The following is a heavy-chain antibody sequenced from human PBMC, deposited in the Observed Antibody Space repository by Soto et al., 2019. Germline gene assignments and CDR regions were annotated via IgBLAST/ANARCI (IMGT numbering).Heavy chain of an antibody. CDR1: GYSFTSYW. D-gene: IGHD3-22*01. V-gene: IGHV5-51*01. CDR3: ARHLSDYYDSSGYYYGLYV. CDR2: IYPGDSDT. J-gene: IGHJ6*02. Sequence: GESLKISCKGSGYSFTSYWIGWVRQMPGKGLEWMGIIYPGDSDTRYSPSFQGQVTISADKSISTAYLQWSSLKASDTAMYYCARHLSDYYDSSGYYYGLYVCAQRTTVPVSS.